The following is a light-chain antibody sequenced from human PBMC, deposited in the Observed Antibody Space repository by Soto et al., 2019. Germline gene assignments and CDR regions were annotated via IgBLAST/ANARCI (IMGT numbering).Light chain of an antibody. CDR3: QQYGSSRWT. Sequence: ENVLTQSPGALSLSPGERATLSCRASQSVSSNYLAWYQQKPGQAPRLLVYGASSRATGIPDRFGGSGSGTDFTLTISRLEPEDFAVYYCQQYGSSRWTFGQGTKVDIK. CDR1: QSVSSNY. J-gene: IGKJ1*01. V-gene: IGKV3-20*01. CDR2: GAS.